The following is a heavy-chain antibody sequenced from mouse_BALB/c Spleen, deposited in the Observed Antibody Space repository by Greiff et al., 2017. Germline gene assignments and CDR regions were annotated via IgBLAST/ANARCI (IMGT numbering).Heavy chain of an antibody. CDR1: GFTFSSYY. D-gene: IGHD1-1*01. Sequence: EVQVVESGGGLVKLGGSLKLSCAASGFTFSSYYMSWVRQTPEKRLELVAAINSNGGSTYYPDTVKGRFTISRDNAKNTLYLQMSSLKSEDTALYYCARQEGTTVVAKGAMDYWGQGTSVTVSS. CDR3: ARQEGTTVVAKGAMDY. J-gene: IGHJ4*01. V-gene: IGHV5-6-2*01. CDR2: INSNGGST.